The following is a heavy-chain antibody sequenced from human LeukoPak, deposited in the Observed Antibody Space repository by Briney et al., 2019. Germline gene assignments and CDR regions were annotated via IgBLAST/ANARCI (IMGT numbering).Heavy chain of an antibody. J-gene: IGHJ3*02. D-gene: IGHD3-22*01. Sequence: GGSLRLSCAASGFTFSSYAMSWVRQAPGKGLEWVSAISGSGGSTYYADSVKGRFTISRDNSKNTLYLEMNSLRAGDTAVYYCAKLDYYDTDGSLDASDIWGQGTMVTVSS. CDR2: ISGSGGST. CDR3: AKLDYYDTDGSLDASDI. CDR1: GFTFSSYA. V-gene: IGHV3-23*01.